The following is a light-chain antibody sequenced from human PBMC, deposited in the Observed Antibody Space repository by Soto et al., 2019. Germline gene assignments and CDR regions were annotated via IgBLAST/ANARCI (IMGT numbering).Light chain of an antibody. CDR3: QTCDSSLSVV. CDR2: RSN. Sequence: QSVLTQPPSVSGAPGQSVTISCTGSSSNIGAGYDVHWYQQLPGTAPKLLIYRSNVRPSGVPDRFSASKSGASGSLAITGLQAGDGADYYCQTCDSSLSVVFGGGTKLTVL. V-gene: IGLV1-40*01. CDR1: SSNIGAGYD. J-gene: IGLJ2*01.